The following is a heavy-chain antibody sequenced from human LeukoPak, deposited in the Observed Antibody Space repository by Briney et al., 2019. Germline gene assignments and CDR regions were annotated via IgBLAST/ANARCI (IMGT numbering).Heavy chain of an antibody. Sequence: GGSLRLSCAASGFTFSSYSMNWVRQAPGKGLEWVSSVSSSSSYIFYADSVKGRFTISRDNAKNSLYLQMNSLRAEDTAVYYCAIVAKVYGDYVEGLYYFDYWGQGTLVTVSS. CDR3: AIVAKVYGDYVEGLYYFDY. V-gene: IGHV3-21*01. CDR1: GFTFSSYS. J-gene: IGHJ4*02. D-gene: IGHD4-17*01. CDR2: VSSSSSYI.